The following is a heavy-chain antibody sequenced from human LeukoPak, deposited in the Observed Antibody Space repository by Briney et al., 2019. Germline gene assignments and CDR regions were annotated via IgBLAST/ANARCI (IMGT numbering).Heavy chain of an antibody. CDR1: GFTFSGYY. V-gene: IGHV3-48*02. CDR3: ARRDPFDY. CDR2: ISSDSGTL. J-gene: IGHJ4*02. Sequence: GGAPRIFCGSSGFTFSGYYMNWVRQAAGEGLEWISFISSDSGTLYYADSVKGRFTISRDNAANSLYLQMNNLRDEDTAVYYCARRDPFDYWGQGTMVTVSS.